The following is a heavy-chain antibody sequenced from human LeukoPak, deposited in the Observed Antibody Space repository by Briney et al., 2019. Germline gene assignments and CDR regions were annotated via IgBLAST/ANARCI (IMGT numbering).Heavy chain of an antibody. CDR3: ARARPLLDIVVAVAAMRGIDY. D-gene: IGHD2-15*01. Sequence: GGSLRLSCAASGFTFSSYWMSWVRQAPGKGLEWVANIKQDGSEKYYVDSVKGRFNISRDNAKNSLYLQMNSLRAEDTAVYYCARARPLLDIVVAVAAMRGIDYWGQGTLVTVSS. CDR2: IKQDGSEK. CDR1: GFTFSSYW. V-gene: IGHV3-7*05. J-gene: IGHJ4*02.